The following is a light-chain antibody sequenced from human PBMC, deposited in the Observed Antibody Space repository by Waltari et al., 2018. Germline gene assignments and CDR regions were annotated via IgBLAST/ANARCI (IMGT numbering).Light chain of an antibody. Sequence: CRASQSVGRSLAWYQQKPGLPPRLLIYDTSSRATGTPGRFSGSGSGTDFSLAISSLEPEDFAVYFCQHYVNLPVTFGQGTKVEI. CDR3: QHYVNLPVT. CDR1: QSVGRS. V-gene: IGKV3-20*01. CDR2: DTS. J-gene: IGKJ1*01.